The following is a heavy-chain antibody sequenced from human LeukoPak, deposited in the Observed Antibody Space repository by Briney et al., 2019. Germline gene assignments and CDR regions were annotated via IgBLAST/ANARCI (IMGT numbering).Heavy chain of an antibody. V-gene: IGHV3-23*01. CDR2: ISGSGDST. D-gene: IGHD3-22*01. CDR3: AKDNYYDSSGYLKEYYFDY. CDR1: GFTFSSYA. Sequence: PGGSLRLSCAASGFTFSSYAMSWVRQAPGKGLEWVSGISGSGDSTYYADSVKGRFTISRDNSKNTLYLQMNSLRAEDTAVYYCAKDNYYDSSGYLKEYYFDYWGQGTLVTVSS. J-gene: IGHJ4*02.